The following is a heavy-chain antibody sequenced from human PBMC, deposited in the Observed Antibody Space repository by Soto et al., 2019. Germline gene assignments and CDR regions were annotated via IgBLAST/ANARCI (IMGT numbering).Heavy chain of an antibody. CDR3: AKDRSSGIAAAGSLDH. CDR2: IRGSGVST. Sequence: GGSLRLSCAASGFTFSNFAMNWVRHAPGKGLEWVSGIRGSGVSTYYADSVKGRFTISRDNSKNTLYLQMNSLRAEDTAVYYCAKDRSSGIAAAGSLDHWGRGTLVTVSS. D-gene: IGHD6-13*01. CDR1: GFTFSNFA. V-gene: IGHV3-23*01. J-gene: IGHJ4*02.